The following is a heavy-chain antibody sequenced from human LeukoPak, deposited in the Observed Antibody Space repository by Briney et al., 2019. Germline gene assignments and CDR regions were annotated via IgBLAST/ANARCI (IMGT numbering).Heavy chain of an antibody. V-gene: IGHV1-69*08. J-gene: IGHJ5*02. CDR2: ITPIIDSS. Sequence: GASVRVSCKASGGTLNTHILTWVRQAPGQGLEWMGKITPIIDSSKYAPQFQGRLTITADKYTGTVYMDLTSLRSDDTAVYYCARVNLRGSQYNWFDPWGQGTLVTVSS. CDR1: GGTLNTHI. CDR3: ARVNLRGSQYNWFDP. D-gene: IGHD3-10*01.